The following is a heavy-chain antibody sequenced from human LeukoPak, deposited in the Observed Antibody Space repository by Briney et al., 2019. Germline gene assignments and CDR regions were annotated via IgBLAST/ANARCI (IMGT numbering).Heavy chain of an antibody. V-gene: IGHV4-38-2*01. CDR1: GYSISSGYY. D-gene: IGHD6-19*01. J-gene: IGHJ4*02. Sequence: SETLSLTCAVSGYSISSGYYWGWIRQPPGEGLEWIGIIYHSGSTFYNPSLKSRLTISVDTSKKQFSLKLNSVTAADTAVYYCARGVLSGYNCGWYHDYWGQGTLVTVSS. CDR2: IYHSGST. CDR3: ARGVLSGYNCGWYHDY.